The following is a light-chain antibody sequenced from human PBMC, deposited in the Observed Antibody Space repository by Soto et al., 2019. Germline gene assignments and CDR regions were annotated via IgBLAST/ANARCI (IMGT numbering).Light chain of an antibody. J-gene: IGLJ2*01. V-gene: IGLV2-14*01. CDR3: SSYTGSNTLVV. Sequence: QSALTQPASVSGSPGQSITISCTGTSSDVGGYNYVSWYQQHPGKAPKLMIYEVSNRPSGVSNRFSGSKSGNTASLTISGLQAEDEADYYCSSYTGSNTLVVLGGGTKLTVL. CDR2: EVS. CDR1: SSDVGGYNY.